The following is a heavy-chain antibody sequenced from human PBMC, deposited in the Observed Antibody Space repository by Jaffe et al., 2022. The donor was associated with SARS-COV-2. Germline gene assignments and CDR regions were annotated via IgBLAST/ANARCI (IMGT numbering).Heavy chain of an antibody. CDR2: MNPNSGNT. J-gene: IGHJ5*02. V-gene: IGHV1-8*01. Sequence: QVQLVQSGAEVKKPGASVKVSCQASGYTFNNYDINWVRQATGQGLEWMGWMNPNSGNTGYAQKFQGRVTMTRDTSISTAYMELSSLRSEDTAVYYCARVFYSDSTRSPNWFDPWGQGTLVTVSS. CDR3: ARVFYSDSTRSPNWFDP. CDR1: GYTFNNYD. D-gene: IGHD3-22*01.